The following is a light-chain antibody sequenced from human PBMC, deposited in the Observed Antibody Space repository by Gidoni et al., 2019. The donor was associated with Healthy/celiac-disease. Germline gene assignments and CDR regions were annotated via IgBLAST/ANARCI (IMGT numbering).Light chain of an antibody. J-gene: IGKJ4*01. CDR2: GAS. V-gene: IGKV3-20*01. Sequence: EIVLPQSPGTLSLSPGERATLSCTASQSVSSSYLAWYQQKPGQAPRLLIYGASSLATGIPYRFSGSGSGTDFTLTISSLEPEDFAVYYCQQYCSSPLTFGGGTKVEIK. CDR3: QQYCSSPLT. CDR1: QSVSSSY.